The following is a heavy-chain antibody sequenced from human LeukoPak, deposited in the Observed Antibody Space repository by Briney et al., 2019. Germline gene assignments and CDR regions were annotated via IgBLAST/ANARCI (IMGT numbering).Heavy chain of an antibody. V-gene: IGHV1-18*01. J-gene: IGHJ5*02. D-gene: IGHD3-22*01. CDR2: ISAYNGNT. CDR1: GYTFTSYG. CDR3: ARAYYYDSSGYYPPFLWFDP. Sequence: GASVKVSCKASGYTFTSYGISWVRQAPGQGLEWMGWISAYNGNTNYAQKLQGRVTMTTDTSTSTAYMELRSLRSDDTAVYYCARAYYYDSSGYYPPFLWFDPWGQGTLVTVSS.